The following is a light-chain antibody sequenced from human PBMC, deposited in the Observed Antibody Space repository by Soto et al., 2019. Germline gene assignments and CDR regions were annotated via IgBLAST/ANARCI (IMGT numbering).Light chain of an antibody. Sequence: EIVLTQSPGTLSLSPGVRATLSCRASQSVSNDYLAWYQQKPGQAPRLVIYGASTRATGIPARFSGSGSGTDFTLTISRLEPEDFAVYYCQQYGSSPWTFGQGTKVDIK. CDR3: QQYGSSPWT. CDR2: GAS. V-gene: IGKV3-20*01. CDR1: QSVSNDY. J-gene: IGKJ1*01.